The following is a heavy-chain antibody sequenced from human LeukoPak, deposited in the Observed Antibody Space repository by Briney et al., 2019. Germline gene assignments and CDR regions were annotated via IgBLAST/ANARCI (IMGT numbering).Heavy chain of an antibody. CDR1: GGSVSNTGSY. J-gene: IGHJ3*02. CDR3: ARGPSGLRSPFNT. V-gene: IGHV4-39*01. Sequence: SETLSLTCNVSGGSVSNTGSYWGWIRQPPGKGLEWIGSIYYSGRTYHNPSLKSRVTISVDTSKNQFSLKLSSVTAADSAVYYCARGPSGLRSPFNTWGQGATVTVSS. D-gene: IGHD5-12*01. CDR2: IYYSGRT.